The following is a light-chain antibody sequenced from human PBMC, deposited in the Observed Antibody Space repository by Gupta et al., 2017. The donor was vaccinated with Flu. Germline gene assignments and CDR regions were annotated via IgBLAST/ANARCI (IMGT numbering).Light chain of an antibody. CDR3: QSSNSDFVG. CDR2: KDS. Sequence: TCSGDILSKKLTYWYQLKPGQAPILIMYKDSERPSGIPERFSGSSSGTTVTLTIRGVQAEDEADYFCQSSNSDFVGFAGGTKLTVL. CDR1: ILSKKL. J-gene: IGLJ2*01. V-gene: IGLV3-25*03.